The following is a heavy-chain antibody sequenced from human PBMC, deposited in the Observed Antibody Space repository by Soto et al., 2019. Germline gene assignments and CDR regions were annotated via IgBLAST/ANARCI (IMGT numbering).Heavy chain of an antibody. J-gene: IGHJ2*01. Sequence: EVQLLESGGGLVQPGGSLRLSCAASGFTFSSYAMSWVRQAPGKGLEWVSAISGSGGSTYYADSVKGRFTISRDNSKNTRYLQMNSLSAEDTAVYYCAKTPIAYILTGYQGYFDLWGRGTLVTVSS. V-gene: IGHV3-23*01. CDR3: AKTPIAYILTGYQGYFDL. CDR2: ISGSGGST. CDR1: GFTFSSYA. D-gene: IGHD3-9*01.